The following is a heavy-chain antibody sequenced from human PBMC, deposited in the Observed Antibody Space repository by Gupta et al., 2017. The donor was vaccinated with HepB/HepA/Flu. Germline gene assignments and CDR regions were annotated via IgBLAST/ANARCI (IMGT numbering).Heavy chain of an antibody. V-gene: IGHV3-9*01. J-gene: IGHJ4*02. CDR3: ATQRTDSYHFDL. D-gene: IGHD3/OR15-3a*01. Sequence: EVQLVESGGGLVQPGRSLRLSCAASGFSFDDYTMHWIRQAPGKGLDWVSSISWNSGSSGEGDSVRGRFTIYRDKAKNSLYLQMNSLRQEDSALYHWATQRTDSYHFDLWGQGALVTVSS. CDR1: GFSFDDYT. CDR2: ISWNSGSS.